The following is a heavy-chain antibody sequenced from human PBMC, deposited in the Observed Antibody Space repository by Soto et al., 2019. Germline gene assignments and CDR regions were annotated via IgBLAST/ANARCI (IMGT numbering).Heavy chain of an antibody. CDR1: GFTFGDYA. CDR2: IRSKAYGGTT. J-gene: IGHJ4*02. D-gene: IGHD3-22*01. V-gene: IGHV3-49*03. Sequence: GGSLGLSCTASGFTFGDYAMSWFRQAPGKGLEWVGFIRSKAYGGTTEYAASVKGRFTISRDDSKSIAYLQMNSLKTEDTAVYYCTRDLWYYYDSSGYYLDYWGQGTLVTVSS. CDR3: TRDLWYYYDSSGYYLDY.